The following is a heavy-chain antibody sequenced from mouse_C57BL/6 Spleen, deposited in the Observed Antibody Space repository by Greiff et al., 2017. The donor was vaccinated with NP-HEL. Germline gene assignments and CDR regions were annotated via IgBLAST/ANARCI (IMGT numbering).Heavy chain of an antibody. J-gene: IGHJ3*01. D-gene: IGHD1-1*01. CDR2: IYPGSGST. CDR1: GYTFTSYW. Sequence: QVQLQQPGAELVKPGASVKMSCKASGYTFTSYWITWVKQRPGQGLEWIGDIYPGSGSTNYNEKFKSKATLTVDTSSSTAYMQRSSLTSEDSAVYYCARENYGSSYAWFAYWGQGTLVTVSA. V-gene: IGHV1-55*01. CDR3: ARENYGSSYAWFAY.